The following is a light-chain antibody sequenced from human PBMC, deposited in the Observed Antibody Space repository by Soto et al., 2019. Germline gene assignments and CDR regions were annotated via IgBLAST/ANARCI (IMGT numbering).Light chain of an antibody. V-gene: IGLV2-14*01. Sequence: QSALTQPASVSGSPGQSITISCTGTSSDIGNYNSVSWYQQHPGKAPKFMIYDVSNRPSGVSNRFSGSKSGNTASLTISGLQAEDEADYYCCSSTSSSTVIFGTGTKVTVL. CDR3: CSSTSSSTVI. CDR1: SSDIGNYNS. J-gene: IGLJ1*01. CDR2: DVS.